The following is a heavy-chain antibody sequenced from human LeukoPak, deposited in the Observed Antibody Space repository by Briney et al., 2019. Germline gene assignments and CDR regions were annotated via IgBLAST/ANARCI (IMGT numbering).Heavy chain of an antibody. CDR2: ISSSSSTI. J-gene: IGHJ6*02. CDR3: ARDLPAGDGMDV. V-gene: IGHV3-48*01. Sequence: PGGSLRLSCAASGFTFSSYSMNWVRQAPGKGLEWVSYISSSSSTIYYADSVKGRFTISRDNSKNTLYLQMNSLRAEDTAVYYCARDLPAGDGMDVWGQGTTVTVSS. D-gene: IGHD2-2*01. CDR1: GFTFSSYS.